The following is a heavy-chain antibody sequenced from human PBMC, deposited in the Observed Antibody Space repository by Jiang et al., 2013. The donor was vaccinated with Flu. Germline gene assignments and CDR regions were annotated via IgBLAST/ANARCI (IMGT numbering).Heavy chain of an antibody. CDR1: GFTFSSYA. J-gene: IGHJ3*02. Sequence: VQLVESGGGVVQPGRSLRLSCAASGFTFSSYAMHWVRQAPGKGLEWVAVISYDGSNKYYADSVKGRFTISRDNSKNTLYLQMNSLRAEDTAVYYCARDRALVVVAGHGAFDIWGQGTMVTVSS. V-gene: IGHV3-30-3*01. D-gene: IGHD2-15*01. CDR3: ARDRALVVVAGHGAFDI. CDR2: ISYDGSNK.